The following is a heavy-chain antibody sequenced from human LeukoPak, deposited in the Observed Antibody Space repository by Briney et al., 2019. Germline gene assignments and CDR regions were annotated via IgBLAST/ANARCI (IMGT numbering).Heavy chain of an antibody. J-gene: IGHJ4*02. D-gene: IGHD3-22*01. CDR1: GGSFSGYY. CDR2: INHSGST. V-gene: IGHV4-34*01. CDR3: AGYYYESSGYYTFDY. Sequence: SETLSLTCAVYGGSFSGYYWSWIRQPPGKGLEWIGEINHSGSTNYNPSLKSRVTISVDTSKNQFSLKLSSVTAADTAVYYCAGYYYESSGYYTFDYWGQGTLVTVSS.